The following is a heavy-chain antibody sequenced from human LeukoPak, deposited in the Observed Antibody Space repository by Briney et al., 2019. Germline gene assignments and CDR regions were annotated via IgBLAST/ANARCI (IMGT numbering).Heavy chain of an antibody. CDR2: IYSGGGT. Sequence: PGGSLRLSCAASGFTFSGYSINWVRQAPGKGLEWVSIIYSGGGTYYADSVKGRFTISRENSKNTLWLQMNSLRVEDTAVYYCARLHYDVLTGPFDYWGQGTLVTVSS. J-gene: IGHJ4*02. CDR1: GFTFSGYS. D-gene: IGHD3-9*01. CDR3: ARLHYDVLTGPFDY. V-gene: IGHV3-66*04.